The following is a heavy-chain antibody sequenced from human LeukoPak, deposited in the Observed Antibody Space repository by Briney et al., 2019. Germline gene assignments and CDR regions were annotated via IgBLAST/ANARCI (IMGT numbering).Heavy chain of an antibody. J-gene: IGHJ4*02. CDR2: IYHSGST. D-gene: IGHD3-16*01. CDR1: GYSISSGYY. V-gene: IGHV4-38-2*01. Sequence: SETLSLTCAVSGYSISSGYYWGWIRQPPGKGLEWIGNIYHSGSTYYNPSLKSRVTISVDSSKNQFSLKLSSVTAADTAVYYCAQQSLRSPDYWGQGTLVTVSS. CDR3: AQQSLRSPDY.